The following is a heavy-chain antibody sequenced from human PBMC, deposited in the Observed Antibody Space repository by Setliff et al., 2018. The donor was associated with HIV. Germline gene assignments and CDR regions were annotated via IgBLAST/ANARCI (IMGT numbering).Heavy chain of an antibody. CDR3: ARDGCSGQRCYLFNWFDP. D-gene: IGHD2-15*01. J-gene: IGHJ5*02. V-gene: IGHV1-3*01. CDR2: INVGSGKT. Sequence: EASVKVSCKASGYSFINHAMHWVRQAPGQRLEWMGWINVGSGKTQYSQEFQGRVTITRDTSATTAYMELSSLTSEDTAVYYCARDGCSGQRCYLFNWFDPWGQGTLVTVSS. CDR1: GYSFINHA.